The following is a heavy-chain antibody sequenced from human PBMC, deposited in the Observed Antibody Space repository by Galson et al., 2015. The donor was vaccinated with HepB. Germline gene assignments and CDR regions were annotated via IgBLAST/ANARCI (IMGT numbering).Heavy chain of an antibody. Sequence: SLRLSCAASGFTFSSYAMHWVRQAPGKGLEWVAVISYDGSNKYYADSVKGRFTISRDNSKNTLYLQMNSLRAEDTAVYYCARDPRGGDFWSGYKNWFDPWGQGTLVTVSS. V-gene: IGHV3-30*04. D-gene: IGHD3-3*01. J-gene: IGHJ5*02. CDR3: ARDPRGGDFWSGYKNWFDP. CDR1: GFTFSSYA. CDR2: ISYDGSNK.